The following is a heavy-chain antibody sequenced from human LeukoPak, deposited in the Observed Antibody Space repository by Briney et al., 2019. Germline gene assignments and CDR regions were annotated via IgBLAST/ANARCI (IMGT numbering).Heavy chain of an antibody. J-gene: IGHJ4*02. V-gene: IGHV4-4*02. Sequence: SETLSLTCGVSGGSITNTNYWTWVRQPPGKGLEWSGEVNLQGSTNYNPSLMGRVAIAVDTSENHISLQLTSVTAADTAVYYCAREGGPYRPLDYSGQGTLVTVSS. CDR1: GGSITNTNY. CDR3: AREGGPYRPLDY. CDR2: VNLQGST.